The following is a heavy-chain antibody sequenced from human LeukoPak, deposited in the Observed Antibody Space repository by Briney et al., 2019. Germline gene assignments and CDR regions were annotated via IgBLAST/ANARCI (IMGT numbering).Heavy chain of an antibody. J-gene: IGHJ3*02. CDR1: GFTVSSNY. CDR2: IYSGGTT. V-gene: IGHV3-53*01. CDR3: ARGGGSDGFEI. Sequence: PGGSLRLSCAASGFTVSSNYMSWVRQAPGMRLEWVSVIYSGGTTYYADSVKGRFTNSRDNSKNTLYLQMNSLRAEDTAVYYCARGGGSDGFEIWGRGTMVTVSS. D-gene: IGHD3-16*01.